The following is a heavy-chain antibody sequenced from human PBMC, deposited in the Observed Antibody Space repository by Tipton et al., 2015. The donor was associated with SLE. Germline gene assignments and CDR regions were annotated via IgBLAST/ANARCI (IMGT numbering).Heavy chain of an antibody. CDR1: GGSISSYY. CDR3: ARDSGWNVRIGPTGFDY. CDR2: FYYSGST. J-gene: IGHJ4*02. D-gene: IGHD1-1*01. Sequence: QLVQSGPEVKPSETLSLTCTVSGGSISSYYWSWIRQPPGKGLEWLGYFYYSGSTNYNPSLKSRVTISVDTSKNQFSLRVTSVTAADTAVYYCARDSGWNVRIGPTGFDYWGQGTLVTVSS. V-gene: IGHV4-59*01.